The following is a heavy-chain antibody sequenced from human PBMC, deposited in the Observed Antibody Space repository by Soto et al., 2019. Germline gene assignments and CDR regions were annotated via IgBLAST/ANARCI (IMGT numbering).Heavy chain of an antibody. V-gene: IGHV4-39*01. CDR2: IYYSGST. J-gene: IGHJ5*02. CDR1: GGSISSSSYY. CDR3: ARQGNWNLRWFDP. Sequence: QLQLQESGPGLVKPSETLSLTCTVSGGSISSSSYYWGWIRQPPGKGLEWIGSIYYSGSTYYNPSLKSRVTISVDTSKNQFSLKLSSVTAADTAVYYCARQGNWNLRWFDPWGQGTLVTVSS. D-gene: IGHD1-1*01.